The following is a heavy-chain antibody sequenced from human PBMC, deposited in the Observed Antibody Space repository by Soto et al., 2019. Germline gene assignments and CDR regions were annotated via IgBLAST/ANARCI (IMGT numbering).Heavy chain of an antibody. J-gene: IGHJ4*02. CDR3: AKPVTSSGWYVRFDY. V-gene: IGHV3-23*01. D-gene: IGHD6-19*01. CDR2: ISGSGGST. CDR1: GFTFSSYA. Sequence: GGSLRLSCAASGFTFSSYAMSWVRQPPGKGLEWVAAISGSGGSTYYADSVKGRFTISRDHSKTTLYLQMNSLRAEDTAVYYCAKPVTSSGWYVRFDYWGQGTLVTVSS.